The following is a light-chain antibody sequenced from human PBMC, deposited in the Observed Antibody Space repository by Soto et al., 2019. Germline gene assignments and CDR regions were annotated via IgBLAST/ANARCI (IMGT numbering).Light chain of an antibody. CDR2: DAS. J-gene: IGKJ4*01. CDR1: QSVSSY. CDR3: QQRSNWPPLT. Sequence: EIVLTQSPGTLSLSPGERATLSCRASQSVSSYLAWYQQKPGQAPRLLIYDASNRATGIPARFSGGGSGTDFTLTISSLEPEDFAVYYCQQRSNWPPLTFGGGTKVDIK. V-gene: IGKV3-11*01.